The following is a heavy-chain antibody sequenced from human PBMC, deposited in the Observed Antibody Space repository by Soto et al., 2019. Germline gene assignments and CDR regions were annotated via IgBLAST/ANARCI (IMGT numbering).Heavy chain of an antibody. CDR2: IWYDGSNK. CDR1: GFTFSSYG. D-gene: IGHD2-21*01. V-gene: IGHV3-33*01. CDR3: ARSRIAPHRPGGAGDY. J-gene: IGHJ4*02. Sequence: QVQLVESGGGVVQPGRSLRLSCAASGFTFSSYGMHWVRQAPGKGLEWVAVIWYDGSNKYYADSVKGRFTISRDNSKNTLYLQMNSLRAEDTAVYYCARSRIAPHRPGGAGDYWGQGTLVTVSS.